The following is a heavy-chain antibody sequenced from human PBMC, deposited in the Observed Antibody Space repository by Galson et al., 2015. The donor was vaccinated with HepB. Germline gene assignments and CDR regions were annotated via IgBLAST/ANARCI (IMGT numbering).Heavy chain of an antibody. D-gene: IGHD3/OR15-3a*01. CDR3: ARVAWTGYYTADL. J-gene: IGHJ3*01. CDR2: ISTSNNP. V-gene: IGHV3-48*01. Sequence: SLRLSCAGSGFTFSPRSMNWVRQAPGKGLEWVSYISTSNNPSYAGSVKGRFAISRDNAKNSVYLHMSSLRGEDTAVYYCARVAWTGYYTADLWGQGTMVTVS. CDR1: GFTFSPRS.